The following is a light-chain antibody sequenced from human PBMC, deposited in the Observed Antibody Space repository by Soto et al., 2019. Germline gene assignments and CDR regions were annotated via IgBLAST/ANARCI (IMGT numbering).Light chain of an antibody. CDR3: QQYYDWYT. CDR1: QSVNSN. V-gene: IGKV3-15*01. J-gene: IGKJ2*01. CDR2: GAS. Sequence: EIVMTQSPATLSVSPGERATLSCRASQSVNSNLAWYQQKPGQAPRLLIYGASTRATGIPARFSGSESGTEFTLTISSLQSEDSAVYYCQQYYDWYTFGQGTKLEIK.